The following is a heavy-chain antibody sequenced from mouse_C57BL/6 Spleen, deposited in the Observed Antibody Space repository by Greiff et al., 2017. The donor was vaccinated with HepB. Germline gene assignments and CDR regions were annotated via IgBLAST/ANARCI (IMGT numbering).Heavy chain of an antibody. CDR3: ARRYYDYDEGYYFDY. D-gene: IGHD2-4*01. CDR1: GYTFTDYN. Sequence: VQLQQSGPELVKPGASVKIPCKASGYTFTDYNMDWVKQSHGKSLEWIGDINPNNGGTIYNQKFKGKATLTVDKSSSTAYMELRSLTSEDTAVYYCARRYYDYDEGYYFDYWGQGTTLTVSS. J-gene: IGHJ2*01. CDR2: INPNNGGT. V-gene: IGHV1-18*01.